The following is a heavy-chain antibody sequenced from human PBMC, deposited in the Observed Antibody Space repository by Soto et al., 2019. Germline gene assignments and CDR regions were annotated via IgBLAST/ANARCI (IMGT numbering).Heavy chain of an antibody. J-gene: IGHJ4*02. Sequence: QVQLVQSGAEVKKPGSSVKVSCKASGGSFSSYAISWVRQAPGQVLEWMGGIIPIFGTPSYAQKFQGRVTITADESTSTADMELSSLRSEDTAVYYCAREYRSSSGRFDNWGQGTLVTVSS. D-gene: IGHD6-6*01. V-gene: IGHV1-69*01. CDR3: AREYRSSSGRFDN. CDR2: IIPIFGTP. CDR1: GGSFSSYA.